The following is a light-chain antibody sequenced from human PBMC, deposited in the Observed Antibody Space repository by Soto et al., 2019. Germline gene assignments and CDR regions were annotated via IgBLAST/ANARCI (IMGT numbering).Light chain of an antibody. CDR2: GAS. CDR1: QSVSSN. CDR3: QQYNNRPRT. Sequence: EIVMTQSPATLSVSPGERATLSCRASQSVSSNLAWYQQKPGQAPRLLIYGASTRATGIPARFSGSGSGTEFTLTFSSLQSEDFAVYYCQQYNNRPRTFGQGTKVDIK. V-gene: IGKV3-15*01. J-gene: IGKJ1*01.